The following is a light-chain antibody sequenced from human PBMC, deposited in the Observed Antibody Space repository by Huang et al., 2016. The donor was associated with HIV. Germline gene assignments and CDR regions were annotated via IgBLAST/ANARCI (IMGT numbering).Light chain of an antibody. J-gene: IGKJ1*01. Sequence: EIVMTQSPATLSVSPGDRATLSCRASQSVNSNLGWYQQKPGHAPRLLIYGSSTRATGIPARFSGSGSGTEFTLTISSLQSQDFAVYYCQQYKSWPLFGQGTRVEIK. CDR2: GSS. CDR1: QSVNSN. CDR3: QQYKSWPL. V-gene: IGKV3-15*01.